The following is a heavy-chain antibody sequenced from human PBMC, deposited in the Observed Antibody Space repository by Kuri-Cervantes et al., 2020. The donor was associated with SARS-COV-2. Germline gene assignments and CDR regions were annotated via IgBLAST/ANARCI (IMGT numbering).Heavy chain of an antibody. Sequence: GESLKISCAASGFTFSDYYMSWIRQAPGKGLEWVSYISSSGSTIYYADSVKGRFTISRDNAKNSLYLQMNSLRAEDTAVYYCARELVLTTSKNWFDPWGQGTLVTVSS. CDR1: GFTFSDYY. D-gene: IGHD1-14*01. V-gene: IGHV3-11*04. CDR2: ISSSGSTI. CDR3: ARELVLTTSKNWFDP. J-gene: IGHJ5*02.